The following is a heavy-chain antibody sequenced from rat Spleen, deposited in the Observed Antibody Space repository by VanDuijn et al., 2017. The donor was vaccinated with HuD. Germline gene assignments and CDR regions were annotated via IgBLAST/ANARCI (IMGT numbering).Heavy chain of an antibody. CDR3: ARRRNYDGYYHVMDA. CDR2: ISSSSGT. V-gene: IGHV5-62*01. CDR1: GFTFSSYG. D-gene: IGHD1-12*03. Sequence: VQLVESGGGLVQPGRSMKLSCSASGFTFSSYGMHWIRQSPGKGLDWIAYISSSSGTVYADAVKERFTISRDNAKNTLYLQLNSLKSEDTAIYYCARRRNYDGYYHVMDAWGQGASVTVSS. J-gene: IGHJ4*01.